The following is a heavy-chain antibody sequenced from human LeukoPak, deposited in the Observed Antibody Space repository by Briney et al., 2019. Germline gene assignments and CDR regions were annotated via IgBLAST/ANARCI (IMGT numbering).Heavy chain of an antibody. V-gene: IGHV5-51*01. CDR2: IYPGDSET. CDR3: ARHLISITSSPNY. CDR1: VYSFESYW. J-gene: IGHJ4*02. D-gene: IGHD3-10*01. Sequence: GESLKISWKGSVYSFESYWIAWVRQMPGKGLEWMGIIYPGDSETRYSPSFQDQVTISVDKSLSTAYVQWSSLKASDTAMYYCARHLISITSSPNYWGQGTLVTVSS.